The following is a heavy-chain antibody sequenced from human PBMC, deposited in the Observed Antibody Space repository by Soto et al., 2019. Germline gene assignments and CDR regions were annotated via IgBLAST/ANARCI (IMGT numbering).Heavy chain of an antibody. CDR2: IYYSGST. CDR3: ARMTTGTYYFDY. D-gene: IGHD4-17*01. CDR1: GGSISSSSYY. Sequence: PSETLSLTCTVSGGSISSSSYYWGWIRQPPGKGLEWIGSIYYSGSTYYNPSLKSRVTISVDTSKNQFSLKLSSVTAADTAVYYCARMTTGTYYFDYWGQGTLVTVSS. J-gene: IGHJ4*02. V-gene: IGHV4-39*01.